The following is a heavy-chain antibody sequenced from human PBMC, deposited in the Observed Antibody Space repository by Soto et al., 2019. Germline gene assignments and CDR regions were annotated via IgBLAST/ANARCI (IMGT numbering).Heavy chain of an antibody. CDR2: IYQTGST. Sequence: LTCAVSGGSISTINWWTWVRQPPGKGLDLIGEIYQTGSTSYNPSLESRVTISIDKSKNQFSLKLRSVTAADTAVYYCARVSSSSAFGMDVWGQGXTVTVSS. CDR3: ARVSSSSAFGMDV. D-gene: IGHD6-6*01. V-gene: IGHV4-4*02. J-gene: IGHJ6*02. CDR1: GGSISTINW.